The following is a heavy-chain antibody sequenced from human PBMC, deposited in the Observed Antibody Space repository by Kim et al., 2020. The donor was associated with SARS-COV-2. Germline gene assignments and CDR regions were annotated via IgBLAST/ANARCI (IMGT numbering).Heavy chain of an antibody. Sequence: ASVKVSCKVSGYTSSNYGIRWVRQAPGQGLEWMGWINTLSLHTNSVDKFQDRVTMTTVPSTNTVSMELRSLTSDDTAVYYCATTFSFSNSWYYFDYWGQGTLVTVSS. CDR2: INTLSLHT. CDR1: GYTSSNYG. CDR3: ATTFSFSNSWYYFDY. J-gene: IGHJ4*02. V-gene: IGHV1-18*04. D-gene: IGHD6-13*01.